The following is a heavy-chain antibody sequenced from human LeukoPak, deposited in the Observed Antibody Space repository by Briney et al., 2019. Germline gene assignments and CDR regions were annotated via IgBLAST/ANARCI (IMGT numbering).Heavy chain of an antibody. CDR2: ISDSGRST. D-gene: IGHD2-15*01. Sequence: GGSLRLSCAVSGITLSNYGMSWVRQAPGKGLEWVAGISDSGRSTNYADSVKGRFTISRDNPRNTLYLQMNSLRAEDTAVYFCAKRGVAIRVILVGFHKEAYYFDSWGQGALVTVSS. CDR1: GITLSNYG. J-gene: IGHJ4*02. CDR3: AKRGVAIRVILVGFHKEAYYFDS. V-gene: IGHV3-23*01.